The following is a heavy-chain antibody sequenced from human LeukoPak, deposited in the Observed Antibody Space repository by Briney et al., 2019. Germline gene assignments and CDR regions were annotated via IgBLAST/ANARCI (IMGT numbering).Heavy chain of an antibody. V-gene: IGHV1-69*06. CDR2: IIPIFGTA. Sequence: SVKVSCKASGGTFSSYAISWVRQAPGQGLEWMGGIIPIFGTANYAQKFQGRVTITADKSTSTAYMELGSLRSEDTAVYYCAREGSGYDYYYYGMDVWGKGTTVTVSS. J-gene: IGHJ6*04. CDR1: GGTFSSYA. D-gene: IGHD5-12*01. CDR3: AREGSGYDYYYYGMDV.